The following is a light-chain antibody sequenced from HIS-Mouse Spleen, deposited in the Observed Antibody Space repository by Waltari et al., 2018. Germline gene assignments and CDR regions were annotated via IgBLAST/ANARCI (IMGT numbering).Light chain of an antibody. V-gene: IGLV2-11*01. CDR2: DVS. J-gene: IGLJ2*01. Sequence: QSALTQPASVSGSPGQSIPISCTGTSSDVGSYNLVSWYQQPPGKAPKLMIYDVSKRPSGVPDRFSGSKSGNTASLTISGLQAEAEADYYCCSYAGSYTVVFGGGTKLTVL. CDR3: CSYAGSYTVV. CDR1: SSDVGSYNL.